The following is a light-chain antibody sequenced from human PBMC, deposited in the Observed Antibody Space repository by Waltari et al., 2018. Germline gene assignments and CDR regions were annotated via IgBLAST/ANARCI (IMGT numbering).Light chain of an antibody. CDR2: DDS. V-gene: IGLV3-21*02. Sequence: SYVLTQPPSESVAPGQDATITCGGNNIGRKTVHWYQQKPGQAPVLVVHDDSDRASGIPERFSGSKSGDTATLTIGRVEAGDEADYSCQVWDGGRVVFGGGTKLTVL. CDR3: QVWDGGRVV. J-gene: IGLJ2*01. CDR1: NIGRKT.